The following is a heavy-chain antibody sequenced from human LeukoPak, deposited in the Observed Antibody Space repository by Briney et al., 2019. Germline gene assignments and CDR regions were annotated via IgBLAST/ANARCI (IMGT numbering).Heavy chain of an antibody. CDR3: ARGRSDYDFWSAENYYYMDV. D-gene: IGHD3-3*01. CDR1: GYTLTELS. J-gene: IGHJ6*03. Sequence: GASVKVSCKISGYTLTELSMHWVRQAPGKGLEWMGGFDPEDGETIYAQKFQGRVTMTEDTSTDTAYMELSSLRSEDTAVYYCARGRSDYDFWSAENYYYMDVWGKGTTVTVSS. V-gene: IGHV1-24*01. CDR2: FDPEDGET.